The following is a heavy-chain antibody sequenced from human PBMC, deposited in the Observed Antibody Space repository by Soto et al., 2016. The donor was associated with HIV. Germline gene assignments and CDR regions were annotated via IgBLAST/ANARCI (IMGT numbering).Heavy chain of an antibody. CDR2: INGDGNRI. V-gene: IGHV3-74*01. J-gene: IGHJ3*02. CDR1: GFTFSNYW. CDR3: VRAIGRSAGAFDI. Sequence: EVHVVESGGGLVQPGGSLRLSCAASGFTFSNYWMYWVRQVPGEGLVWVSRINGDGNRINYADSVKGRFIISRDNTNSTLHLQMDGLTAEDSGVYYCVRAIGRSAGAFDIWGHGTMVTVSP.